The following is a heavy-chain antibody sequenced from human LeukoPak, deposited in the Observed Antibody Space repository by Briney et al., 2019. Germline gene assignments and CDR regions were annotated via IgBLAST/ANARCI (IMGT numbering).Heavy chain of an antibody. CDR1: GGTFSSYA. CDR2: IIPIFGTA. CDR3: ARSFRGGSYFY. V-gene: IGHV1-69*13. J-gene: IGHJ4*02. D-gene: IGHD1-26*01. Sequence: GAPVKVSCKASGGTFSSYAISWVRQAPGQGLEWMGGIIPIFGTANYAQKFQGRVTITADESTSTAYMELSSLRSEDTAVYYCARSFRGGSYFYWGQGTLVTVSS.